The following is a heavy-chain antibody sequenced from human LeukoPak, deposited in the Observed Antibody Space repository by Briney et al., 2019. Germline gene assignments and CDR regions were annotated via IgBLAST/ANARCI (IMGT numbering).Heavy chain of an antibody. Sequence: SETLSLTCTVSGGSISSYYWSWIRQPPGKGLEWIGWSTNYNPSLKSRVTISMDTSKNQFSLKLTSVTAADTAVYYCARVGGAYHFDYWGQGALVTVSS. CDR2: ST. V-gene: IGHV4-59*01. CDR1: GGSISSYY. J-gene: IGHJ4*02. D-gene: IGHD1-26*01. CDR3: ARVGGAYHFDY.